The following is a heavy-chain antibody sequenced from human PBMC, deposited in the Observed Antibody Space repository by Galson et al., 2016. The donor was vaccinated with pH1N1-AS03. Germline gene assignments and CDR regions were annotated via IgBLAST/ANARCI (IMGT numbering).Heavy chain of an antibody. V-gene: IGHV3-30*18. D-gene: IGHD3-10*01. CDR2: ISKDARGK. CDR3: AKMLRGITAVVFEA. CDR1: GFTFSDSG. J-gene: IGHJ1*01. Sequence: SLRLSCAASGFTFSDSGMHWVRQPPGKGLEWVAVISKDARGKFYADSVKGRFTISRDNSNNTVYLHMNSLRTEDTAVYYCAKMLRGITAVVFEAWGQGFLVFVSS.